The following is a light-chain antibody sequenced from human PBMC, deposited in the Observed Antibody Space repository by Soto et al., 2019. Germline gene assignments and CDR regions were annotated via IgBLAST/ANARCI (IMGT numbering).Light chain of an antibody. CDR1: SSDVGGYNY. V-gene: IGLV2-11*01. J-gene: IGLJ1*01. CDR2: DVS. CDR3: CSYAGSDTYV. Sequence: QPVLTQPRSVSGSPGQSVTISCTGTSSDVGGYNYVSWYQQHPGKAPKLMIYDVSKRPSGVPDRFSGSKSGNTASLTISGLQAEDEADYYYCSYAGSDTYVFGTGTKVTVL.